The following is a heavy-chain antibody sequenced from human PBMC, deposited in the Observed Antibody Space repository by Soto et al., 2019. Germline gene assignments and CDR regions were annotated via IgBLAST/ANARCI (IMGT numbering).Heavy chain of an antibody. Sequence: PGGSLRLSCAASGFTVSSNYMSWVRQAPGKGLEWVSVIYSGGSTYYADSVKGRFTISRDNSKNTLYLQMNSLRAEDTAVYYCAKNIAVAGGKNYYYYYYMDVWGKGTTVIVSS. CDR2: IYSGGST. CDR1: GFTVSSNY. D-gene: IGHD6-19*01. V-gene: IGHV3-53*01. J-gene: IGHJ6*03. CDR3: AKNIAVAGGKNYYYYYYMDV.